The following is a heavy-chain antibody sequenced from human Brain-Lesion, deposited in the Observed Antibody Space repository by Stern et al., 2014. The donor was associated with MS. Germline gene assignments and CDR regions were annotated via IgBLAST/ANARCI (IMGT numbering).Heavy chain of an antibody. CDR3: ARVPGGVFGGMDV. J-gene: IGHJ6*02. CDR2: INPYSGDT. CDR1: GYTFTDYF. Sequence: VQLVESGAEVKKPGASVKVSCKASGYTFTDYFMHWVRQAPGQGLEWLGWINPYSGDTKDAQKFQGWVTMTRDSSISTAYMELNSLRSDDTAVYYCARVPGGVFGGMDVWGQGNTVT. V-gene: IGHV1-2*04. D-gene: IGHD4-23*01.